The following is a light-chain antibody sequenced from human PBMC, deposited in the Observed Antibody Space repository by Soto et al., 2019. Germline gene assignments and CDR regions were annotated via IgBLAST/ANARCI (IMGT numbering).Light chain of an antibody. Sequence: GDRVTITCRASQSISSWLAWYQQKPGKAPKLLIYDASSLESGVPDRFSGSGSGTYFTLRISRVEAEDVGLYYCMQGLQTPNTFGQGTRLEIK. V-gene: IGKV1-5*01. CDR2: DAS. CDR1: QSISSW. J-gene: IGKJ5*01. CDR3: MQGLQTPNT.